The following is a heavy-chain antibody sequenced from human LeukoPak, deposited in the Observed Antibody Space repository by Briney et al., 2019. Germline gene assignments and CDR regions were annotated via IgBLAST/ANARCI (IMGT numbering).Heavy chain of an antibody. CDR1: GYTFTDYY. V-gene: IGHV1-2*02. D-gene: IGHD6-19*01. CDR3: ARDGVAGSSDAFDL. CDR2: IDPISGGP. Sequence: ASVKLSCKASGYTFTDYYIHWVRQAPGQGLEWMTYIDPISGGPHFAQKFQGRVTMTRDTSISTAYLELKWLSSDDTAVYYCARDGVAGSSDAFDLWGQGTMVTVSS. J-gene: IGHJ3*01.